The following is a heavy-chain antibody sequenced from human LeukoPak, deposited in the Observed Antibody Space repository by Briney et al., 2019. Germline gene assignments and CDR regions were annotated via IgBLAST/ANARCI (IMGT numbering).Heavy chain of an antibody. CDR1: GGAITNYY. Sequence: SETLSLTCGVSGGAITNYYWNWIRQAPGKGLEWLGYIYYTGSTTYNPSVKSRITISLDTSKKQISLKLRSVTAADTAVYYCARGGSWGEPRPFDSWGQESLVPVSS. V-gene: IGHV4-59*01. CDR3: ARGGSWGEPRPFDS. D-gene: IGHD3-16*01. CDR2: IYYTGST. J-gene: IGHJ4*02.